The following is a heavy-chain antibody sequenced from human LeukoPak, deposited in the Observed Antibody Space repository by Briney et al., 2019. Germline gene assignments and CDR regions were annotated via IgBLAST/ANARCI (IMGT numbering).Heavy chain of an antibody. V-gene: IGHV3-7*01. CDR2: IKGDGSEK. D-gene: IGHD3-22*01. CDR1: GFSFSSYW. CDR3: TRHPYDSRGYVT. J-gene: IGHJ5*02. Sequence: GGSLRLSCTASGFSFSSYWMTWVRQAPGKGLEWVANIKGDGSEKYYVDSVKGRFTISRDNAKNSLHLQMNSLRAEDTAVYYCTRHPYDSRGYVTWGQGILVTVSS.